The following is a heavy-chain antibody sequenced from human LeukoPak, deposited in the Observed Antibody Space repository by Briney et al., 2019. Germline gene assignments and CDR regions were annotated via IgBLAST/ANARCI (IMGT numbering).Heavy chain of an antibody. CDR1: GGSISSYY. J-gene: IGHJ6*03. V-gene: IGHV4-4*07. D-gene: IGHD2-8*01. Sequence: SETLSLTCSVSGGSISSYYWSWIRQPAGKGLEWIGRISSSGNTNYNPSLKSRVTMSVDTSKNQFSLKLSSVTAADTAVYYCARDFAGSSSGVKYMDVWGNGTPVTVSS. CDR3: ARDFAGSSSGVKYMDV. CDR2: ISSSGNT.